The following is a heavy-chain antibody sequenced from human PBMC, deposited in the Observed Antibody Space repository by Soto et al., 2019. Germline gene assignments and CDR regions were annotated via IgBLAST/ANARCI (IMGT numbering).Heavy chain of an antibody. CDR1: GGTFSSYA. J-gene: IGHJ5*02. D-gene: IGHD3-22*01. CDR3: ARDPSPSYYDSSGYYALNWFDP. CDR2: IIPIFGTA. V-gene: IGHV1-69*13. Sequence: SVKVSCKASGGTFSSYAISWVRQAPGQGLEWMGGIIPIFGTANYAQKFQGRVTITADESTSTAYMELSSLRSEDTAVYYCARDPSPSYYDSSGYYALNWFDPWGQGTLVTVSS.